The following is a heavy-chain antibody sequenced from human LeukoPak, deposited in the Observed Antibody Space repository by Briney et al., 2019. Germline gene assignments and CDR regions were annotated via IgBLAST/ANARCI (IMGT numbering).Heavy chain of an antibody. V-gene: IGHV6-1*01. Sequence: SQTLSLTCAISGDSVSSNSAAWNWIRQSPSRGLEWLGRTYYRSKWYNDYAVSVKSRITINPDTSKNQFSLQLNSVTPEDTAVYHCARDSTVTHYYYYGMDVWGQGTTVTVSS. CDR2: TYYRSKWYN. D-gene: IGHD4-17*01. CDR3: ARDSTVTHYYYYGMDV. J-gene: IGHJ6*02. CDR1: GDSVSSNSAA.